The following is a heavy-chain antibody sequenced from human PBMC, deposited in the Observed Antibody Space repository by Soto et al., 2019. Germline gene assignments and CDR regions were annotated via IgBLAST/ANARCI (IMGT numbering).Heavy chain of an antibody. CDR3: ARAFKQQLAPYY. J-gene: IGHJ4*02. D-gene: IGHD6-13*01. Sequence: AAVTVSCAASGYTFTGYYRHWVRQAPGQGLEWMGWINPNSGGTNYAQNFQGWVTMPRDTSISTAYMELSRLRSDDTAVYYCARAFKQQLAPYYWGQGTLVTVSS. V-gene: IGHV1-2*04. CDR1: GYTFTGYY. CDR2: INPNSGGT.